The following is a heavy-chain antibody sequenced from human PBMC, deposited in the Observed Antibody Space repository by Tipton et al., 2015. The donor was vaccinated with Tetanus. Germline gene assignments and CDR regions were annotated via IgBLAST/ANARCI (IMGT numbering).Heavy chain of an antibody. V-gene: IGHV1-69*01. CDR3: VRDRAAAGGSDY. CDR1: GGPFYKHG. Sequence: QVQLVQSGAEVKKPGSSVKVSCKSSGGPFYKHGIDWVRQAPGQGLEWMGGIIPASGATNYAHKFQGGVTMTADASTTTVHMELSNLRSDDTAVYYCVRDRAAAGGSDYWGQGTLVTV. D-gene: IGHD6-25*01. J-gene: IGHJ4*02. CDR2: IIPASGAT.